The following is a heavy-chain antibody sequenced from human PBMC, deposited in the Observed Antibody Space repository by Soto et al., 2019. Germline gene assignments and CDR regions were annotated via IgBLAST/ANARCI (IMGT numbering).Heavy chain of an antibody. Sequence: PGGTLRLSCAASGFTFSSFSMSWVRQSPGKGLEWVAVISYDGSNKYYADTMKGRFTISRDNTKNTLNLQMNSLRDEDTAVYYCAREGRAIVVGTANYYYGMDVWGQGTTVTVSS. CDR2: ISYDGSNK. V-gene: IGHV3-30-3*01. CDR1: GFTFSSFS. J-gene: IGHJ6*02. D-gene: IGHD2-21*02. CDR3: AREGRAIVVGTANYYYGMDV.